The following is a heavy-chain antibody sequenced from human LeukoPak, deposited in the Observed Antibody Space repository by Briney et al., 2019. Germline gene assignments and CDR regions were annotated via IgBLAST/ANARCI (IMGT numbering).Heavy chain of an antibody. V-gene: IGHV3-7*01. J-gene: IGHJ4*02. Sequence: GGSLRLSCAASGFTFSDSWMTWVRQAPGRGLEWVADINQDGKTKSYMDSVEGRSTISRDNARNSMYLQMSSLRAEDTAVYYCARDPAYGALDYWGQGTLVTVSS. CDR2: INQDGKTK. CDR1: GFTFSDSW. CDR3: ARDPAYGALDY. D-gene: IGHD4-17*01.